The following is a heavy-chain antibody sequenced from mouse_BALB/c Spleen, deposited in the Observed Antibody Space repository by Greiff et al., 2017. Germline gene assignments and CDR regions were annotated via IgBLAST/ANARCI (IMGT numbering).Heavy chain of an antibody. Sequence: VQLQQSGPELVRPGVSVKISCKGSGYTFTDYAMHWVKQSHAKSLEWIGVISTYSGNTNYNQKFKGKATMTVDKSSSTAYMELARLTSEDSAIYYCARGDGNYEYFDVWGAGTTVTVSS. CDR1: GYTFTDYA. CDR2: ISTYSGNT. V-gene: IGHV1-67*01. J-gene: IGHJ1*01. CDR3: ARGDGNYEYFDV. D-gene: IGHD2-1*01.